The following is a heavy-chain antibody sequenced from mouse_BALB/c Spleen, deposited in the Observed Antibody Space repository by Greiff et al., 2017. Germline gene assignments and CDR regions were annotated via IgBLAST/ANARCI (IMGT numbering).Heavy chain of an antibody. Sequence: DVHLVESGGGLVQPGGSLRLSCATSGFTFTDYYMSWVRQPPGKALEWLGFIRNKANGYTTEYSASVKGRFTISRDNSQSILYLQMNTLRAEDSATYYCARDWASAWFAYWGQGTLVTVSA. J-gene: IGHJ3*01. CDR1: GFTFTDYY. D-gene: IGHD3-1*01. CDR2: IRNKANGYTT. V-gene: IGHV7-3*02. CDR3: ARDWASAWFAY.